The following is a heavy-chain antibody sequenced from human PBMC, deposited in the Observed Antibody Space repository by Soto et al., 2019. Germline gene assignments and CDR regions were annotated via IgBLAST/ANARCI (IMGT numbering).Heavy chain of an antibody. CDR1: GGSISSGGYY. V-gene: IGHV4-31*03. J-gene: IGHJ6*02. CDR2: IYYSGST. D-gene: IGHD2-15*01. Sequence: LSLTCTVSGGSISSGGYYWSWIRHDPGKCLEWIGYIYYSGSTYYNPSLKSRVTISVDTSKNQFSLKLSSVTAADTAVYYCARDQHCSGGSCYGVDGMDVWGQGTTVTVSS. CDR3: ARDQHCSGGSCYGVDGMDV.